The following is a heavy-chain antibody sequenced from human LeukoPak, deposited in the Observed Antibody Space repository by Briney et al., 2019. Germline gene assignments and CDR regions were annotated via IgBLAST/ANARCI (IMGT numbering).Heavy chain of an antibody. J-gene: IGHJ6*03. CDR2: IIPILGIA. V-gene: IGHV1-69*04. D-gene: IGHD5-18*01. Sequence: SVKVSCKTSGGTFNNSAISWVRQAPGQGLEWMGRIIPILGIANYAQKFQGRVTITADKSTSTAYMELSSLRSEDTAVYYCARGRKGVTAMVAFYYYYYMDVWGKGTTVTVSS. CDR3: ARGRKGVTAMVAFYYYYYMDV. CDR1: GGTFNNSA.